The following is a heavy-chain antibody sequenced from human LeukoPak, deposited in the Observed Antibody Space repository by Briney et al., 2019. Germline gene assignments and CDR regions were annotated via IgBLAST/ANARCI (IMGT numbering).Heavy chain of an antibody. CDR1: GFTFSNYA. J-gene: IGHJ4*02. CDR3: AKMAGYNSRFDY. Sequence: GGSLRLSCTASGFTFSNYAMSWVRQAPGKGLEWVSTIFGYGGSTYYADSVEGRFTISRDNSKNTLYLQLNSLTVEDTTTYYCAKMAGYNSRFDYWGRGTLVTVAS. CDR2: IFGYGGST. V-gene: IGHV3-23*01. D-gene: IGHD6-13*01.